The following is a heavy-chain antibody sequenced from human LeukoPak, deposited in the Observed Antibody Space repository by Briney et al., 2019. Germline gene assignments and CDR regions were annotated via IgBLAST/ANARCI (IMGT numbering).Heavy chain of an antibody. CDR3: AREIKFDYYDSSGHFDY. V-gene: IGHV4-31*03. D-gene: IGHD3-22*01. Sequence: PSETLSLTCTVSGGSISSGGYYWSWIRQHPGKGLEWIGYIYYSGSTYYNPSLKSRVTISVDTSKNQFSLKLSSVTAADTAVYYCAREIKFDYYDSSGHFDYWGQGTLVTVSS. CDR1: GGSISSGGYY. CDR2: IYYSGST. J-gene: IGHJ4*02.